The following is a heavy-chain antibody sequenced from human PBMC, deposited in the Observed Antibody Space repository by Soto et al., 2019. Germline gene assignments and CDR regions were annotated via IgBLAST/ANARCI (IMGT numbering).Heavy chain of an antibody. CDR1: GVTFSNAW. V-gene: IGHV3-15*01. CDR3: TTDRELIVVVPAAHHNWFDP. J-gene: IGHJ5*02. Sequence: GGSLRLSCAASGVTFSNAWMSWVRQAPGKGLEWVGRIKSETDGGTTDYAAPVKGRFTISRDDSKNTLYLQMNSLKTEDTAVYYCTTDRELIVVVPAAHHNWFDPWGQGTLVTVSS. CDR2: IKSETDGGTT. D-gene: IGHD2-2*01.